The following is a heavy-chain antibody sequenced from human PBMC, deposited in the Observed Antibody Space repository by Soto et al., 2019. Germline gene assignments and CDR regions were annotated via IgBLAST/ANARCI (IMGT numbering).Heavy chain of an antibody. CDR2: INTDGSST. V-gene: IGHV3-74*03. J-gene: IGHJ4*02. D-gene: IGHD3-16*01. Sequence: GGSLRLSCVGSGFIFSDYWMHWVRQAPGKGPVWVSHINTDGSSTKYADSVKGRFIIFRDNAKNTLYLQMNSLRAEDTAIYYCTRSLANRYRGQRTLVPASP. CDR1: GFIFSDYW. CDR3: TRSLANRY.